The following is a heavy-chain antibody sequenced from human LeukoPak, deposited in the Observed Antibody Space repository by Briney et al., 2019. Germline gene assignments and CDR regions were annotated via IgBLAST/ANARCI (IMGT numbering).Heavy chain of an antibody. CDR3: ARAPLTGYDSRVFDY. CDR1: GFTFSTYT. D-gene: IGHD5-12*01. J-gene: IGHJ4*02. V-gene: IGHV3-30-3*01. Sequence: PGGSLRLSCAASGFTFSTYTMHWVRQAPGKGLEWVAVISYDGSNKYYADSVMGRFTISRDNSKNTLYLQMNSLRAEDTAVFYCARAPLTGYDSRVFDYWGQGTLVTVFS. CDR2: ISYDGSNK.